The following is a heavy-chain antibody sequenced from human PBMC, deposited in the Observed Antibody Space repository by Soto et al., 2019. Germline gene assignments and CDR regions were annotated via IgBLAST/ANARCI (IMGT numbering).Heavy chain of an antibody. CDR2: ISYDGSNK. Sequence: PGGSLRLSCAASGFTFSSYGMHWVRQAPGKGLEWVAVISYDGSNKYYADSVKGRFTISRDNSKNTLYLQMNSLRAEDTAVYYCAKDRGSYDFDYWGQGTLVNVSS. D-gene: IGHD1-26*01. CDR3: AKDRGSYDFDY. J-gene: IGHJ4*02. CDR1: GFTFSSYG. V-gene: IGHV3-30*18.